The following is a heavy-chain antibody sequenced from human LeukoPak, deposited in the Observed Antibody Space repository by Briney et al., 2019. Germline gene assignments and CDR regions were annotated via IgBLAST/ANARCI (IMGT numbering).Heavy chain of an antibody. J-gene: IGHJ3*02. V-gene: IGHV1-46*01. Sequence: ASVKVSCKASGYTFTIYYMHWVRQAPGQGLEWMGMINPSGGSTSYAQEFQGRVTMTWDMSTSTVYMHLSSLRSEDTAVYYCARESRPVYDILRRNGAFDIWGQGTMVTVSS. CDR1: GYTFTIYY. D-gene: IGHD3-9*01. CDR2: INPSGGST. CDR3: ARESRPVYDILRRNGAFDI.